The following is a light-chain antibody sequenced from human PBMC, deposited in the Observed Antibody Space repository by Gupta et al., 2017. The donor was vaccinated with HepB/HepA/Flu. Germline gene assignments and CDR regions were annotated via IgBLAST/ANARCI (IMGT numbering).Light chain of an antibody. CDR3: GTWDGRTKI. J-gene: IGLJ1*01. CDR2: EDN. V-gene: IGLV1-51*02. Sequence: QSVLTQPPSLSAAPGQKVTISCSGGSSNVGNNYVSWYQQLPGTAPKLLIYEDNKRPSGSPDRFSASKSGTSATLDMTGLQTGDEDDYYCGTWDGRTKIFGTGTKLTVL. CDR1: SSNVGNNY.